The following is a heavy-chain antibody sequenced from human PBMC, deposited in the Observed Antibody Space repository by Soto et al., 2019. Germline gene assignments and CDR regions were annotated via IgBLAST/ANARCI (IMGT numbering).Heavy chain of an antibody. CDR2: ISSSGSTI. V-gene: IGHV3-48*03. D-gene: IGHD3-22*01. CDR3: ARDTYSYDSSGYYFYYYGMDV. CDR1: GFTFSSYE. J-gene: IGHJ6*02. Sequence: GGSLRLSCAASGFTFSSYEMNWVRQAPGKGLEWVSYISSSGSTIYYADSVKGRFTISRDNAKNSLYLQMNSLRAEDTAVYYCARDTYSYDSSGYYFYYYGMDVWGQGTTVTVSS.